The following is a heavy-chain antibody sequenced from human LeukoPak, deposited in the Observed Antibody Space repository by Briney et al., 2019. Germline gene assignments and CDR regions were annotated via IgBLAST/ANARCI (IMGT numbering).Heavy chain of an antibody. J-gene: IGHJ4*02. CDR3: TRDRHNNNYDGRRPDY. CDR1: GVTFGDYA. V-gene: IGHV3-49*04. D-gene: IGHD3-22*01. CDR2: IRSKAYGGTA. Sequence: GGSLRLSCTASGVTFGDYAMSWVRQAPGKGLEWVGFIRSKAYGGTAEYAASVKGRFTISRDDSKSIAYLQMDSLKTEDTAVYYCTRDRHNNNYDGRRPDYWGQGTLVTVSS.